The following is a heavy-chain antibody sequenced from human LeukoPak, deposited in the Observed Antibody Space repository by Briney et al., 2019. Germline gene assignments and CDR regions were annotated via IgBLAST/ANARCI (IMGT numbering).Heavy chain of an antibody. CDR2: INPNRGGT. CDR3: ASSAAGTNWFDP. CDR1: GYSFNDYY. D-gene: IGHD6-13*01. Sequence: AASVKVSCKASGYSFNDYYIHWARQAPGQGLEWMGWINPNRGGTSYAQKFQGRVTMTRDTSISTAYMELSRLRSDDTAVYYCASSAAGTNWFDPWGQGTLVTVSS. V-gene: IGHV1-2*02. J-gene: IGHJ5*02.